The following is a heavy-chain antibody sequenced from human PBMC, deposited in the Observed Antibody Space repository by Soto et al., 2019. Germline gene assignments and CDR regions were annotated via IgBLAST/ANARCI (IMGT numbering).Heavy chain of an antibody. CDR3: ARITGSGPNAFDI. V-gene: IGHV4-59*01. CDR2: IFYSGST. Sequence: QVQLQESGPGLVKPSETLSLTCTVSGGSISPYYWSWIRHPPGEALEWIGYIFYSGSTNYNPSLESRVTISVDMSKNQFSLKLGSVTAADTAVYYCARITGSGPNAFDIWGQGTMVTVSS. J-gene: IGHJ3*02. CDR1: GGSISPYY. D-gene: IGHD3-10*01.